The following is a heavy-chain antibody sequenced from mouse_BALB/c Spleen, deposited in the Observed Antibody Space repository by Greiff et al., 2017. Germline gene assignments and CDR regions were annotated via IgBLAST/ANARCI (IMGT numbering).Heavy chain of an antibody. CDR1: GFTFTDYY. Sequence: EVNLVESGGGLVQPGGSLRLSCATSGFTFTDYYMSWVRQPPGKALEWLGFIRNKANGYTTEYSASVKGRFTISRDNSQSILYLQMNTLRAEDSATYYCARDNGTLYAMDYWGQGTSVTVSS. D-gene: IGHD4-1*01. J-gene: IGHJ4*01. CDR2: IRNKANGYTT. CDR3: ARDNGTLYAMDY. V-gene: IGHV7-3*02.